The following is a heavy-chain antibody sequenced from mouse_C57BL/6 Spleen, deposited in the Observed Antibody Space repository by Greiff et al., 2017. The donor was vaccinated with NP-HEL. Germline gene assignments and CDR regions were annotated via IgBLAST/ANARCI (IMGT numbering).Heavy chain of an antibody. CDR3: ARDYEWFAY. CDR2: ISSGSSTI. CDR1: GFTFSDYG. D-gene: IGHD2-4*01. V-gene: IGHV5-17*01. Sequence: EVKVVESGGGLVKPGGSLKLSCAASGFTFSDYGMHWVRQAPEKGLEWVAYISSGSSTIYYADTVKGRFTISRDNAKNTLFLQMTSLRSEDTAMYYCARDYEWFAYWGQGTLVTVSA. J-gene: IGHJ3*01.